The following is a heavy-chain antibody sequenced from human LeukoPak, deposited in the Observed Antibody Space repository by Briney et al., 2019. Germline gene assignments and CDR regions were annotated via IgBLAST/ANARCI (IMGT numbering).Heavy chain of an antibody. CDR2: IHRSGTT. Sequence: SETLSLTCAIHGGSFSGYSWNWIRQPPGKGLEWIGEIHRSGTTNYNSSLESRVTMSVDTSKNQFSLKLSSVTAADTAVYYCARMPKYITILGVVPIMPVWGQGTLVSVSS. CDR3: ARMPKYITILGVVPIMPV. J-gene: IGHJ4*02. D-gene: IGHD3-3*01. CDR1: GGSFSGYS. V-gene: IGHV4-34*01.